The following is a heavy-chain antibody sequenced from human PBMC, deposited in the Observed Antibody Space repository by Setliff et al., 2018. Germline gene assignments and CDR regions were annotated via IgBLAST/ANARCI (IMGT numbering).Heavy chain of an antibody. V-gene: IGHV1-8*02. Sequence: ASVKVSCKASGYTFTSYDINWVRQATGQGLEWMGWMNPNSGNTGYAQKFQVRVTMTRNTSISTAYMELSSLRSEDTAVYYCARRVGSVGIQLPDYWGQGTLVTVS. CDR2: MNPNSGNT. J-gene: IGHJ4*02. D-gene: IGHD5-18*01. CDR1: GYTFTSYD. CDR3: ARRVGSVGIQLPDY.